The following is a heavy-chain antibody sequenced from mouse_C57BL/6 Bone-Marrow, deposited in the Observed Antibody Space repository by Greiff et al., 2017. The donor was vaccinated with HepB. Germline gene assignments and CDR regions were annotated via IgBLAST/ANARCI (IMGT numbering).Heavy chain of an antibody. Sequence: EVQLQQSGPELVKPGASVKISCKASGYSFTDYNMNWVKQSNGKSLEWIGVINPNYGTTSYNQKFKGKATLTVDQSSSTAYMQLNSLTSEDSAVYYCAREDYYGSSYLYYAMDYWGKGTSVTVSS. V-gene: IGHV1-39*01. D-gene: IGHD1-1*01. CDR2: INPNYGTT. CDR1: GYSFTDYN. CDR3: AREDYYGSSYLYYAMDY. J-gene: IGHJ4*01.